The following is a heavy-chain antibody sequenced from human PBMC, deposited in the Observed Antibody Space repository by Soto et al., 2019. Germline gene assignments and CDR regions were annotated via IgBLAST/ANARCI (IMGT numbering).Heavy chain of an antibody. J-gene: IGHJ4*02. V-gene: IGHV3-21*01. D-gene: IGHD2-2*01. CDR1: GFTFSTHS. CDR2: ISSSSYYI. CDR3: ARERGSCTSSSCFGSPDY. Sequence: EVQLVESGGGLVKPGGSLRLSCAASGFTFSTHSMNWVRQAPGKGLEWVSSISSSSYYIYYADSVQGRFTISRDNAKNSLFLQMNSLRAEDTAVYYCARERGSCTSSSCFGSPDYWGQGTLVTVSS.